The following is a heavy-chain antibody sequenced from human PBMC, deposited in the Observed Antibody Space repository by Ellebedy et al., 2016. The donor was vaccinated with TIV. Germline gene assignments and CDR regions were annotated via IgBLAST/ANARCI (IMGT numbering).Heavy chain of an antibody. CDR1: GFIFSSYA. J-gene: IGHJ6*02. Sequence: GGSLRLSCAASGFIFSSYAINWVRQAPGKGLEWVAVISYDGSYKSYADSVKGRFTISRDNSKNTLYLQMNGLRPEDTTVYYCAREGPGFSYFNNYYGMDVWGQGTTVTVSS. CDR2: ISYDGSYK. V-gene: IGHV3-30-3*01. CDR3: AREGPGFSYFNNYYGMDV. D-gene: IGHD5-18*01.